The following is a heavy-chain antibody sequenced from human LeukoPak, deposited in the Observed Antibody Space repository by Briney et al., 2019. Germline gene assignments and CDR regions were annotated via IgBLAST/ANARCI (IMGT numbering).Heavy chain of an antibody. J-gene: IGHJ2*01. CDR2: IYYSGST. Sequence: PSETLSLTCTVSGGSISSSSYYWGWIRQPPGKGLEWIGSIYYSGSTYYNPSLKSRVTISVGTSKNQFSLKLSSVTAADTAVYYCARQLRADYYDSSGVWYFDLWGRGTLVTVSS. D-gene: IGHD3-22*01. V-gene: IGHV4-39*01. CDR3: ARQLRADYYDSSGVWYFDL. CDR1: GGSISSSSYY.